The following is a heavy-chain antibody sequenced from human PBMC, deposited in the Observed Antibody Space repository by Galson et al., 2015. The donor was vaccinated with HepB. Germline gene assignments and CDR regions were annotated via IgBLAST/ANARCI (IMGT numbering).Heavy chain of an antibody. V-gene: IGHV3-53*01. Sequence: SLRLSCAASGFTVSSNYMSWVRQAPGKGLEWVSIIYSGGSIYYADSVKGRFTISRDNSNNTLYLQMNSLRAEDTAVYYCARGSPYYDFWSGYYYYFDHWGQGTLLTVSS. J-gene: IGHJ4*02. CDR1: GFTVSSNY. CDR2: IYSGGSI. CDR3: ARGSPYYDFWSGYYYYFDH. D-gene: IGHD3-3*01.